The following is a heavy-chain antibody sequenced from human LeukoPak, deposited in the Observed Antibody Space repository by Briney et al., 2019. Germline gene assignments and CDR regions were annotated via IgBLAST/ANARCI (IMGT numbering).Heavy chain of an antibody. D-gene: IGHD3-10*01. J-gene: IGHJ4*02. CDR1: GFTFSSYA. V-gene: IGHV3-30-3*01. Sequence: PGRSLRLSCAASGFTFSSYAMHWVRQAPGKGLEWVAVISYDGSNKYYADSVKGRFTISRDNSKNTLYLQMNSLRAEDTAVYYCARVLVPRVVRGVTWYWGQGTLVTVSS. CDR2: ISYDGSNK. CDR3: ARVLVPRVVRGVTWY.